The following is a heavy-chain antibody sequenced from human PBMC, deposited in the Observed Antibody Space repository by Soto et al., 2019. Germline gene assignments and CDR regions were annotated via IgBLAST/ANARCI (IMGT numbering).Heavy chain of an antibody. CDR3: ARVGAAAGTGGDYYYMDV. D-gene: IGHD6-13*01. J-gene: IGHJ6*03. CDR2: INAGNGNT. V-gene: IGHV1-3*01. CDR1: GYTFTSYA. Sequence: QVQLVQSGAEVKKPGASVKVSCKASGYTFTSYAMHWVRQAPGQRLEWMGWINAGNGNTKYSQKFQGRVTITRDTSASTADMELSSLSSEDTAVYYCARVGAAAGTGGDYYYMDVWGKGTTVTVSS.